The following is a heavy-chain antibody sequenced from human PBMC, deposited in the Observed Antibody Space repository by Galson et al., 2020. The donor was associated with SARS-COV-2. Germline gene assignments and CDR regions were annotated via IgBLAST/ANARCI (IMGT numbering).Heavy chain of an antibody. V-gene: IGHV1-2*04. CDR1: GYTFTGYY. CDR2: INPDSGGT. CDR3: ARGSNNWGRGFFNL. D-gene: IGHD7-27*01. Sequence: ASVKVSCKASGYTFTGYYMHWVRQAPGQGLAWMGWINPDSGGTNYAQKFQDWVTMTRDTYITTAYMELSRLRSDDTAVYYCARGSNNWGRGFFNLWGRGTLVTVSS. J-gene: IGHJ2*01.